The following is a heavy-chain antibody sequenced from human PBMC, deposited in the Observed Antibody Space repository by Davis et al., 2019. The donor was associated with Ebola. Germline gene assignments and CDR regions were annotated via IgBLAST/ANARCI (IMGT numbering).Heavy chain of an antibody. Sequence: SETLSLTCAVYGGSFSGYYWSWIRQPPGKGLEWIGEINHSGSTNYNPSLKSRVTISVDTSKNQFSLKLSSVTAADTAVYYCASQSSSRNYYYYYGMDVWGQGTTVTVSS. CDR2: INHSGST. J-gene: IGHJ6*02. CDR3: ASQSSSRNYYYYYGMDV. V-gene: IGHV4-34*01. CDR1: GGSFSGYY. D-gene: IGHD6-6*01.